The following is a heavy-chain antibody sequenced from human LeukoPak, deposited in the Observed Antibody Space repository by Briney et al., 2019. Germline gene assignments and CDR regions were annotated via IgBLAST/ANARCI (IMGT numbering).Heavy chain of an antibody. D-gene: IGHD6-19*01. CDR2: IRYDGSNK. CDR3: AKDDTAVAGIYYYYYMDV. J-gene: IGHJ6*03. V-gene: IGHV3-30*02. Sequence: GRSLRLSCTASGFTFSSYGMHWVRQAPGKGLEWVAFIRYDGSNKYYADSVKGRFTISRDNSKNTLYLQMNSLRAEDTAVYYCAKDDTAVAGIYYYYYMDVWGKGTTVTISS. CDR1: GFTFSSYG.